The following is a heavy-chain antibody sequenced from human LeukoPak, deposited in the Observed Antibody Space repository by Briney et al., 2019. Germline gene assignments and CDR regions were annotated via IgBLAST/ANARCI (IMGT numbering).Heavy chain of an antibody. D-gene: IGHD1-14*01. J-gene: IGHJ4*02. Sequence: PGGSLRLSCAESGFTFSNYGIHWVRQAPGKGLEWVAIIWHDGSNKYYLDSVKGRFAISRDNSKNTVYLQMNSLRVEDTAMYYCARDGEPFQWNCDFWGQGTLVTVSS. CDR1: GFTFSNYG. CDR2: IWHDGSNK. V-gene: IGHV3-33*01. CDR3: ARDGEPFQWNCDF.